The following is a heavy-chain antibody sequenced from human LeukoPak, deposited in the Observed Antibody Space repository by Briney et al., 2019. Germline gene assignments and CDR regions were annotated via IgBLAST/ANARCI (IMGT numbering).Heavy chain of an antibody. D-gene: IGHD3-10*01. V-gene: IGHV4-59*01. J-gene: IGHJ3*02. CDR2: IYYSGNT. CDR3: ARFIYDNRRAFDI. Sequence: SETLSLTCTVSGGSLSSYYWIWVRQPPGKGLEWIGYIYYSGNTNYNPSLKRRVTISVNTSKNQFSLKLSSVTAADTAMYYCARFIYDNRRAFDIWGQGTMVTVSS. CDR1: GGSLSSYY.